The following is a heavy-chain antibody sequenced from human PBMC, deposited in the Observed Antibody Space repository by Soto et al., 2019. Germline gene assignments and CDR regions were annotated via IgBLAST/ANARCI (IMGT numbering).Heavy chain of an antibody. CDR1: GFTFRSYS. D-gene: IGHD2-21*02. Sequence: GSLRLSCAASGFTFRSYSMSWVRQAPGKGLEWVSYISTTSSYIYYADSVKGRFTISRDNAENSLYLQMNSLSAEDTAVYYCARNCGGDCSNWFDPWGQGTLVTVSS. CDR3: ARNCGGDCSNWFDP. V-gene: IGHV3-21*01. J-gene: IGHJ5*02. CDR2: ISTTSSYI.